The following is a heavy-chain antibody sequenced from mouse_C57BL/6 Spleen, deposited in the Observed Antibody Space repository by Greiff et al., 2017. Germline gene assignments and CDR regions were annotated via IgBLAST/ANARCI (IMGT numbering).Heavy chain of an antibody. D-gene: IGHD2-2*01. CDR3: ASDYGYDDWYFDV. Sequence: QVQLQQPGAELVRPGSSVKLSCKASGYTFTSYWMDWVKQRPGQGLEWIGNIYPSDSETHYNQQFKDKATLTVDKSSSTAYMQLNSLTSKYSAVYYSASDYGYDDWYFDVWGTGTTVTVSS. CDR1: GYTFTSYW. J-gene: IGHJ1*03. V-gene: IGHV1-61*01. CDR2: IYPSDSET.